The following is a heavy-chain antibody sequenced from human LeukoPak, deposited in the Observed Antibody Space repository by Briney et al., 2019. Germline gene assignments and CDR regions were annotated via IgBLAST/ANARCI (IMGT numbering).Heavy chain of an antibody. V-gene: IGHV3-30*02. CDR3: ANSVDIVAMIRDYPRPGRRRNYYFDY. Sequence: PGGSLRLSCAASGFTFSSYGMHWVRQAPGKGLEWVAFIRYDGSNKYYADSVKGRFTISRDNSKNTLYLQMNSLRAEDTAVYYCANSVDIVAMIRDYPRPGRRRNYYFDYWGQGTLVTVSS. J-gene: IGHJ4*02. CDR1: GFTFSSYG. CDR2: IRYDGSNK. D-gene: IGHD5-12*01.